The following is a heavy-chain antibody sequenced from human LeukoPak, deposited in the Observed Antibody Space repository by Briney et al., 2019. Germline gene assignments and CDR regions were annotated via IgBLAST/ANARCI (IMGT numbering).Heavy chain of an antibody. CDR1: GFSISSGSYY. CDR2: IYTSGST. J-gene: IGHJ4*02. D-gene: IGHD5-18*01. CDR3: ARERPDTSMDH. V-gene: IGHV4-61*02. Sequence: PSQTLSLTCTVSGFSISSGSYYWTWIRQPAGKGLEWIGRIYTSGSTNHNPSLKSLITISLDTSKNQFSLKLISVTAADTAVYFCARERPDTSMDHWGQGTLVTVSS.